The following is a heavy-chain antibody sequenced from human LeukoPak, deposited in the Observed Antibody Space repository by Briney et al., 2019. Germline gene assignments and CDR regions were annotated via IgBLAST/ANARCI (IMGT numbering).Heavy chain of an antibody. J-gene: IGHJ5*02. D-gene: IGHD2-15*01. CDR2: IYYSGST. Sequence: SETLSVTCSGSGGSIRIDCCGWIRQPPGKGLEWIGYIYYSGSTNYNPSLKSRVTISVDTSKNQFSLKLSSVTAADTAVYYCARERGDCRGGSCYPWFDPWGQGTLVTVSS. CDR1: GGSIRIDC. V-gene: IGHV4-59*01. CDR3: ARERGDCRGGSCYPWFDP.